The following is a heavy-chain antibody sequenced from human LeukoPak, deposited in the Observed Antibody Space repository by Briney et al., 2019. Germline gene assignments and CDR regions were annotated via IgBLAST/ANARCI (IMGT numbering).Heavy chain of an antibody. CDR2: IRYDGSNK. Sequence: GGSLRLSCAASGFTFSSYGMHWVRQAPGKGLEWVAFIRYDGSNKYYADSVKGRFTISRDNSKNTLYLQMNSLRAEDTAVYYCAKDQSYGSSGYRAAGFDYWGQGTLVTVSS. J-gene: IGHJ4*02. V-gene: IGHV3-30*02. CDR3: AKDQSYGSSGYRAAGFDY. CDR1: GFTFSSYG. D-gene: IGHD3-22*01.